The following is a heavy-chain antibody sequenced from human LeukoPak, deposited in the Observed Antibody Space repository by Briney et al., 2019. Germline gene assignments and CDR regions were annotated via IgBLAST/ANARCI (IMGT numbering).Heavy chain of an antibody. D-gene: IGHD5-12*01. CDR3: ARGPYSGYELNWLDP. CDR1: GYTFTSYG. Sequence: ASVKVSCKASGYTFTSYGISWVRQAPGQGLEWMGWISAYNGNTNYAQKLQGRVTMTTDTSTSTAYMELRSLRSDDTAVYYCARGPYSGYELNWLDPWGQGTLVTVSS. CDR2: ISAYNGNT. V-gene: IGHV1-18*01. J-gene: IGHJ5*02.